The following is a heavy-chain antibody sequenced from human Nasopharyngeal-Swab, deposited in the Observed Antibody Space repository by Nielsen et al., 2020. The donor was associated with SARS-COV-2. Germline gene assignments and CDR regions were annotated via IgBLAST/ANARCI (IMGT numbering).Heavy chain of an antibody. J-gene: IGHJ4*02. CDR1: GYTLTELS. V-gene: IGHV1-24*01. Sequence: ASVKVSCKVSGYTLTELSMHWVRQAPGKGLEWMGGFDPEDGETIYAQKFQGRVTMTEDTSTDTAYMELRSLRSEDTAVYYCATDLRVMITFGGVIALDYWGQGTLVTVSS. CDR3: ATDLRVMITFGGVIALDY. D-gene: IGHD3-16*02. CDR2: FDPEDGET.